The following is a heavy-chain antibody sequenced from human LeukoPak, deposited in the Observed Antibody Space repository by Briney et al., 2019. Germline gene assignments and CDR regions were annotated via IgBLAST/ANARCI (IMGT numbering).Heavy chain of an antibody. Sequence: GSLRPSFAAPGFPFSSYWMDWVRQAPGKGLEGVANIKQVGSEKYYVDSVKGRFTISRDNAKNSLYLQMNSLRAEDTAVYYCARSGLLWFGELSPWGQGTLVTVSS. CDR2: IKQVGSEK. J-gene: IGHJ5*02. V-gene: IGHV3-7*01. CDR1: GFPFSSYW. D-gene: IGHD3-10*01. CDR3: ARSGLLWFGELSP.